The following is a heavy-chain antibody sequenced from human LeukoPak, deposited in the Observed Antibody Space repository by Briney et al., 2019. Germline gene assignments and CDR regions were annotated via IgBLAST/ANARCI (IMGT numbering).Heavy chain of an antibody. CDR3: ARGAYGPNTFDS. J-gene: IGHJ4*02. CDR2: IYSGGST. D-gene: IGHD3-10*01. CDR1: GFTFSSYS. V-gene: IGHV3-53*01. Sequence: SGGSLRLSCAASGFTFSSYSMNWVRQAPGKGLEWVSGIYSGGSTYYADSVKGRFTISRDNPKNTLYLQMNSRTAEDTAVYYCARGAYGPNTFDSSGQGNLVTVSS.